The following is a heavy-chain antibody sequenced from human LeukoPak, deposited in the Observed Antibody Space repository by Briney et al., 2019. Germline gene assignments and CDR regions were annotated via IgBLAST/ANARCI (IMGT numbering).Heavy chain of an antibody. Sequence: GGSLRLSCAASGFSFSNYWMSWVRQAPGKGLEWVGHAKQDGSETYYVDSVKGRFTVSRDNAKNSLFLQMNSLRVEDTAMYYCARDLPSSGYWYRDAFDIWGRGIMVTVSS. CDR2: AKQDGSET. CDR3: ARDLPSSGYWYRDAFDI. V-gene: IGHV3-7*01. CDR1: GFSFSNYW. J-gene: IGHJ3*02. D-gene: IGHD3-22*01.